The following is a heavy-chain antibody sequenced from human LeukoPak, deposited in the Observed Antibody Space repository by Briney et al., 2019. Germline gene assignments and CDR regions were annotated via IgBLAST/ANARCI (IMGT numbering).Heavy chain of an antibody. CDR1: GGSIRNYY. J-gene: IGHJ4*02. Sequence: SETLSLTCTVSGGSIRNYYWSWIRQPPGKGLEWIGYIYYSESTNNNFSLKSRFTISLDTSKNQFSLKLSSVTAADTAVYYCARQRCLGSSCHFDYWGQGTLVTVSS. CDR3: ARQRCLGSSCHFDY. V-gene: IGHV4-59*08. CDR2: IYYSEST. D-gene: IGHD6-13*01.